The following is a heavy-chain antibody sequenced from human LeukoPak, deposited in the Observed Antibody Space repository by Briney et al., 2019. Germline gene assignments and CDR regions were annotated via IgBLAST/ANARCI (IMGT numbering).Heavy chain of an antibody. CDR3: AIYLWFGETPFDP. CDR2: INPNSGGT. D-gene: IGHD3-10*01. Sequence: GASVKVSCKASGYTFTGYYMHWVRQAPGQGLEWMGWINPNSGGTNYAQKFQGRVTMTRDTSISTAYMELSRLRSDDTAVYYCAIYLWFGETPFDPWGQGTLVTVSS. CDR1: GYTFTGYY. J-gene: IGHJ5*02. V-gene: IGHV1-2*02.